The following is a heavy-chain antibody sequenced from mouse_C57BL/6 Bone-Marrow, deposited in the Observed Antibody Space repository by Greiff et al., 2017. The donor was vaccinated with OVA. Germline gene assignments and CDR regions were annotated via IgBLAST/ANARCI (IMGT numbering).Heavy chain of an antibody. CDR1: GYTFTDYY. J-gene: IGHJ3*01. V-gene: IGHV1-19*01. CDR2: INTYNGGT. CDR3: ARGGYYYGSSAWFAY. Sequence: VQLQQSGPVLVKPGASVKMSCKASGYTFTDYYMNWVKQSHGKSLEWIGVINTYNGGTSYNQKFKGKATLTVDKSSSTAYMELNSLTSEDSAVYYCARGGYYYGSSAWFAYWGQGTLVTVSA. D-gene: IGHD1-1*01.